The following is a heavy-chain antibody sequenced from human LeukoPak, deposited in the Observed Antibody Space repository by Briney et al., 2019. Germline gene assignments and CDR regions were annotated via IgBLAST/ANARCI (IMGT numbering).Heavy chain of an antibody. Sequence: SETLSLTCTVSGGSISSSSYHWGWIRQPPGKGLEWIGSIYYSGSTYYNPSLKSRVTISVDTSKNQFSLKLSSVTAADTAVYYCARQILRRYNWNYVDAFDIWGQGTMVTVSS. CDR2: IYYSGST. J-gene: IGHJ3*02. CDR1: GGSISSSSYH. V-gene: IGHV4-39*07. D-gene: IGHD1-7*01. CDR3: ARQILRRYNWNYVDAFDI.